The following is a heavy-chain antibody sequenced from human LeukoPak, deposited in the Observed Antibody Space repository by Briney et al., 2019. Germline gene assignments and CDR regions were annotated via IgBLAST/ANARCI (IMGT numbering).Heavy chain of an antibody. Sequence: ASETLSLTCTVPDGSISSYFWSWIRQPPGKGLEWIGYIYYTGMSNSKPSLKSRVTISMDTSKNQFSLQLSSVTAADTAIYYCARHRRMVIMSKFSTGIDQWGQGTPVTVSS. J-gene: IGHJ4*02. CDR2: IYYTGMS. CDR3: ARHRRMVIMSKFSTGIDQ. CDR1: DGSISSYF. D-gene: IGHD2-8*01. V-gene: IGHV4-59*08.